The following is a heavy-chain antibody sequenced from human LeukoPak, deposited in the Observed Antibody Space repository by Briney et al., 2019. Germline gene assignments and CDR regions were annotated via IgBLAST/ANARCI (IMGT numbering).Heavy chain of an antibody. D-gene: IGHD1-1*01. CDR3: ARGGNWDFDY. CDR2: INHSGST. Sequence: PSETLSLTCTVSGDSISSYYWNWIRQPPGKGLEWIGEINHSGSTKYNPSLKSRVTISVDTSKNQFSLKLSSVTAADTAVYYCARGGNWDFDYWGQGTLVTVSS. CDR1: GDSISSYY. J-gene: IGHJ4*02. V-gene: IGHV4-34*01.